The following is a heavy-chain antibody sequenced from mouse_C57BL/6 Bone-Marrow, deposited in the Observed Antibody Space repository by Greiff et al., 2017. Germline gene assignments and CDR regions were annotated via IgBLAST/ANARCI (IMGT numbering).Heavy chain of an antibody. J-gene: IGHJ4*01. Sequence: QVQLQQSGAELVRPGASVKLSCKASGYTFTDYYINWVKQRPGQGLEWIARIYPGSGNTYYNEKFKGKATLTAEKSSSTAYMQLSSLTSEDSAVYFCARSLYGSSYYYAMDYWGQGTSVTVSS. D-gene: IGHD1-1*01. CDR2: IYPGSGNT. CDR1: GYTFTDYY. V-gene: IGHV1-76*01. CDR3: ARSLYGSSYYYAMDY.